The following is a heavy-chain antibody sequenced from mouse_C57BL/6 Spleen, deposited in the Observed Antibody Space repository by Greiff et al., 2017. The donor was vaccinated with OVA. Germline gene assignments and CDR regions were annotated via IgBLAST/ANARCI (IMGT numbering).Heavy chain of an antibody. CDR1: GYTFTDYY. CDR2: IFTGSGST. J-gene: IGHJ4*01. Sequence: QVQLKESGPELVKPGASVKISCKASGYTFTDYYINWVKQRPGQGLEWIGWIFTGSGSTYYNEKFKGKATLTVDKSSSTSYMLLSSLTSDDSAVYFFARWGYDHYAMDYWGQGTSVTVSS. D-gene: IGHD2-2*01. CDR3: ARWGYDHYAMDY. V-gene: IGHV1-75*01.